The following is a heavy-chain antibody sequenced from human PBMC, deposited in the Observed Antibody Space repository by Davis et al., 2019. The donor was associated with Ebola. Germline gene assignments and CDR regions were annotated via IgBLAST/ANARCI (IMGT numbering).Heavy chain of an antibody. CDR3: ARHGLTIFGVASSRPVDY. V-gene: IGHV4-59*08. J-gene: IGHJ4*02. CDR2: IYYLGST. Sequence: PSETLSLTCTVSGGSISGHYWSWIRQPPGKGLEWLAYIYYLGSTNYNPSLNSRLTISIDTSKNQFSLKLSSVTAADTAVYYCARHGLTIFGVASSRPVDYWGQGTLVTVSS. CDR1: GGSISGHY. D-gene: IGHD3-3*01.